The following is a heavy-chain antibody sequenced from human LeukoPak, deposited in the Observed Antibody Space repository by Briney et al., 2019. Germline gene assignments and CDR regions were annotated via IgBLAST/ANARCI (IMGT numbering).Heavy chain of an antibody. D-gene: IGHD3-3*01. CDR3: AREKTYYDFWSGYLPIAFDY. Sequence: GGSLRLSCAASGFTFSSYSMNWVRQAPGKGLEWVSYISSSSSTIYYADSVKGRFTISRDNAKNSLYLQMNSLRAEDTAVYYCAREKTYYDFWSGYLPIAFDYWGQGTLVTVSS. J-gene: IGHJ4*02. V-gene: IGHV3-48*01. CDR2: ISSSSSTI. CDR1: GFTFSSYS.